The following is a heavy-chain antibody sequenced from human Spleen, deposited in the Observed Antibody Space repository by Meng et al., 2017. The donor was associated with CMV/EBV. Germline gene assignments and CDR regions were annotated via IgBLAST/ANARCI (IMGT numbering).Heavy chain of an antibody. V-gene: IGHV3-74*01. CDR3: AKSYGSGKWYFDY. J-gene: IGHJ4*02. CDR2: INGDGSRT. D-gene: IGHD3-10*01. Sequence: GGSLRLSCAASGFTFSSHWMHWVRQAPGKGLAWVSRINGDGSRTDYADSVKGRFTISRDNAKNTLHLQMNSLRAEDTAVYFCAKSYGSGKWYFDYWGQGALVTVSS. CDR1: GFTFSSHW.